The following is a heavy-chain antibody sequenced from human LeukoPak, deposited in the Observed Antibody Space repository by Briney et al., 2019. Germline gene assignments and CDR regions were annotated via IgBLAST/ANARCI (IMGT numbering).Heavy chain of an antibody. J-gene: IGHJ4*02. V-gene: IGHV3-15*01. CDR3: AKKSCSTSCPYYFDY. CDR1: GFTFSNAW. CDR2: IKSKTDGGTT. Sequence: PGGSLRLSCAASGFTFSNAWMNWVRQAPGKGLEWVGRIKSKTDGGTTDYAAPVKGRFTISRDDSKNTLYLQMNSLKTEDTAVYYCAKKSCSTSCPYYFDYWGQGTLVTVSS. D-gene: IGHD2-2*01.